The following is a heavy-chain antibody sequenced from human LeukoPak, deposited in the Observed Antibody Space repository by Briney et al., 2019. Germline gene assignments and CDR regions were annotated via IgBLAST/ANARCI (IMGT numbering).Heavy chain of an antibody. CDR3: ARDYCSGGSCYGPEGYYYYMDV. Sequence: GGSLRLSCAASGFTVSSNYMSWVRQAPGKGLEWVSVIYSGGHTYYADSVKGRFTISRDNSKNTLYLQLNSLRAEDTAVYYCARDYCSGGSCYGPEGYYYYMDVWGKGTTVTVSS. V-gene: IGHV3-53*01. J-gene: IGHJ6*03. D-gene: IGHD2-15*01. CDR2: IYSGGHT. CDR1: GFTVSSNY.